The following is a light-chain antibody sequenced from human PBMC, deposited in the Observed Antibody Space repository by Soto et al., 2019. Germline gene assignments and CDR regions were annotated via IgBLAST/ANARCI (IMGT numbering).Light chain of an antibody. Sequence: ASVLDRCTICGRASKSVSIWLAWYQQKPGRAPKLLIYKSSILESGVPSRFSGSGSGTEFTLTISSLQPDDFATYYCQQFNTSPWTFGQGTKVDIK. CDR3: QQFNTSPWT. J-gene: IGKJ1*01. CDR1: KSVSIW. CDR2: KSS. V-gene: IGKV1-5*03.